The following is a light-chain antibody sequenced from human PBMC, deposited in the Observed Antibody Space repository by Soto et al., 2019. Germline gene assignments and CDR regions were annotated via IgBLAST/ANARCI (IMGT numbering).Light chain of an antibody. CDR2: AVS. CDR3: LQHHSYPQT. CDR1: QGIKND. V-gene: IGKV1-17*01. Sequence: DIQMTQSPSSLSASVGDGVTITCRASQGIKNDLAWYQQKPGKASKRLIYAVSSLQSEVPSRFSGSGSGTEFTLTISSLQPEDVATYYCLQHHSYPQTFGQGTKVEI. J-gene: IGKJ1*01.